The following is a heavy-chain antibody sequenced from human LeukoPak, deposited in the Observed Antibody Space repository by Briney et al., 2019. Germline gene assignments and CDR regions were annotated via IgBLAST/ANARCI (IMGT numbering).Heavy chain of an antibody. V-gene: IGHV3-21*01. J-gene: IGHJ4*02. CDR2: INRSSSDT. Sequence: GGSLRVSCAASGFTFSGYSINWVRQAPGKGLEWVSCINRSSSDTYYAHSVKGRFTISRDNAKNSLYLEMSRLRRDDTAVYYCARDLGDYYDSSGYDWGQGTLVTVSS. CDR3: ARDLGDYYDSSGYD. CDR1: GFTFSGYS. D-gene: IGHD3-22*01.